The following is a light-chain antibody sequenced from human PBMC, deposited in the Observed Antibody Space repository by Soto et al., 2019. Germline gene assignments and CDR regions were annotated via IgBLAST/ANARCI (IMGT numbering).Light chain of an antibody. CDR2: EVT. Sequence: QSVLNQPASVSWSPGQSVTISCTATSSDVENYKLVSWYQQHPGKAPKLIIYEVTKRPSGVSNRFSGSKSANTASLTISGLQPEDEADYYCCSSVGSYVFGTGTKVTVL. CDR3: CSSVGSYV. J-gene: IGLJ1*01. CDR1: SSDVENYKL. V-gene: IGLV2-23*02.